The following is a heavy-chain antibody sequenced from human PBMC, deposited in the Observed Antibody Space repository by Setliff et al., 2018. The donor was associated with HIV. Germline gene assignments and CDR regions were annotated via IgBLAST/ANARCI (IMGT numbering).Heavy chain of an antibody. D-gene: IGHD1-26*01. V-gene: IGHV3-11*03. CDR1: GFTFSDYY. J-gene: IGHJ3*02. CDR2: VSGSSTPFT. Sequence: GGSLRLSCAASGFTFSDYYMSWMRQAPGKGLEWVSYVSGSSTPFTNYADSVKGRFTISRDNAKNSLYLQMNSLRAEDTAAYYCARNTDVDSVYRPFHIWGQGTMVTVSS. CDR3: ARNTDVDSVYRPFHI.